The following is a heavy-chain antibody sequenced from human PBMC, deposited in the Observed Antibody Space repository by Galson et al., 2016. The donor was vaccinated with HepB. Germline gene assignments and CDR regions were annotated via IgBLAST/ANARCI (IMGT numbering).Heavy chain of an antibody. J-gene: IGHJ4*02. CDR1: GFSVSSSY. Sequence: SLRLSCAVSGFSVSSSYMTWVRQAPGKGLEWVSFIYAGGSTYYGDSVKGRFTIARDNSKNTLYLQMNSLRVEDTAVYYCVRDSAAAWGFFDSWGQGTLVTASS. CDR2: IYAGGST. CDR3: VRDSAAAWGFFDS. D-gene: IGHD6-13*01. V-gene: IGHV3-53*01.